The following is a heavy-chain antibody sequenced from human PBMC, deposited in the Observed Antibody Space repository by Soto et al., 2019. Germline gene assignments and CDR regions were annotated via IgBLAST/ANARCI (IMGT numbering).Heavy chain of an antibody. J-gene: IGHJ4*02. D-gene: IGHD3-22*01. CDR3: SRAPFDSSGYFAY. V-gene: IGHV3-30*03. Sequence: PGGSLRLSCAASGFTFSSYGMHWVRQAPGKGLEWVAVISYDGSNKYYADSVKGRFTISRDNSKNTMFLQMSSLRPEDTAVYFCSRAPFDSSGYFAYWGQGTLVTVSS. CDR2: ISYDGSNK. CDR1: GFTFSSYG.